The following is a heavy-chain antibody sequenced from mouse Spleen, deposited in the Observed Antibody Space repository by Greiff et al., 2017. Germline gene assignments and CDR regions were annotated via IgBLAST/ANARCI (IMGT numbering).Heavy chain of an antibody. D-gene: IGHD1-1*01. J-gene: IGHJ4*01. CDR3: AKNDGFTTVVDYYAMDY. CDR2: IWRGGST. CDR1: GFSLTSYG. Sequence: VQLQQSGPGLVQPSQSLSITCTVSGFSLTSYGVHWVRQSPGKGLEWLGVIWRGGSTDYNAAFMSRLSITKDNSKSQVFFKMNSLQADDTAIYYCAKNDGFTTVVDYYAMDYWGQGTSVTVSS. V-gene: IGHV2-5*01.